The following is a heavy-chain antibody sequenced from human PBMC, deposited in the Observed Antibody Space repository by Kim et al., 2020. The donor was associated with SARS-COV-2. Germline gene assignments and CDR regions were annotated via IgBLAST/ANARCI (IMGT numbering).Heavy chain of an antibody. CDR3: AREPHRMAARPFWFDP. J-gene: IGHJ5*02. V-gene: IGHV4-59*01. D-gene: IGHD6-6*01. Sequence: PSRKSRFTISVDTSKNPFSLKLTSVTAADTAAYYCAREPHRMAARPFWFDPWGQGTLVTVSS.